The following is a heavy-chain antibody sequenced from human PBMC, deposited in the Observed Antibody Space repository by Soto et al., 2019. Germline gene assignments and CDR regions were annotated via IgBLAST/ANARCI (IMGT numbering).Heavy chain of an antibody. Sequence: ETLSLTCAVSGYSINSGYYWGWIRQSSGKGLEWIGSVFHSGTTYSTPSLKTRLTISVDTSKNQFSLDLNAVTAADTAVYYCVRDFGDLHDFWSGSDYWGQGIPVTVSS. CDR3: VRDFGDLHDFWSGSDY. CDR1: GYSINSGYY. J-gene: IGHJ4*02. CDR2: VFHSGTT. V-gene: IGHV4-38-2*02. D-gene: IGHD3-3*01.